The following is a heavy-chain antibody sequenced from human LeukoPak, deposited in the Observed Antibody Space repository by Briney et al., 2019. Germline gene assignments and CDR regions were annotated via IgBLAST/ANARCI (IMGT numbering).Heavy chain of an antibody. V-gene: IGHV1-2*06. CDR3: ATSVAVAGSFDY. CDR1: DYTFTAYY. J-gene: IGHJ4*02. D-gene: IGHD6-19*01. Sequence: ASVKVSCKASDYTFTAYYIHWVRQAPGQGLEWMGRIDPNSGDTSYVQKFQGSVTITRDTSISTAHMDLSGLISDDTAVYYCATSVAVAGSFDYWGQGTLVTVSS. CDR2: IDPNSGDT.